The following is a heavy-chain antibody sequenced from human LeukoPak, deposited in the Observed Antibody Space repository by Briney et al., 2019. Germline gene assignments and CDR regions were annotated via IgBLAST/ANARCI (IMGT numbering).Heavy chain of an antibody. CDR3: ARLATDSDILTGSDY. CDR2: IYSSGIT. J-gene: IGHJ4*02. D-gene: IGHD3-9*01. Sequence: PSVTLSLTCTVSGGSISGYYWSWVRQPPLKGLEWIGYIYSSGITRYSPSLKSRLTISVDTSKNQFSLRLSSVTAADTALYYCARLATDSDILTGSDYWGQGTLVTVSS. CDR1: GGSISGYY. V-gene: IGHV4-59*08.